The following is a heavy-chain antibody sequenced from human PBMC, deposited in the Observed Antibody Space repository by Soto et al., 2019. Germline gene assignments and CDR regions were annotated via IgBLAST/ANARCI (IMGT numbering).Heavy chain of an antibody. CDR3: ARARGQRGSYDYYYGMDV. V-gene: IGHV1-69*01. CDR1: GGTFSSYA. Sequence: QVQLVQSGAEVKKPGSSVKVSCKASGGTFSSYAISWVRQAPGQGLEWMGGIITIFGTANYAQKFQGRVTITADESTSTAYMELSSLRSEDTAVYYCARARGQRGSYDYYYGMDVWGQGTTVTVSS. CDR2: IITIFGTA. D-gene: IGHD1-26*01. J-gene: IGHJ6*02.